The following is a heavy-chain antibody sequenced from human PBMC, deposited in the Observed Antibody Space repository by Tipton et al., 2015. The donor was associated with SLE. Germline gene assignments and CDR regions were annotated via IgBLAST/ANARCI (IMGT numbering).Heavy chain of an antibody. CDR1: GFTFSSYS. CDR2: ISSSSSTI. J-gene: IGHJ5*02. D-gene: IGHD1-1*01. V-gene: IGHV3-48*01. Sequence: SLRLSCAASGFTFSSYSMNWVRQAPGKGLEWVSYISSSSSTIYYADSVKGRFTISRDNAKNSLYLQMNSLRAEDTAVYYCARDTGPRGGNWFDPWGQGTLVTVSS. CDR3: ARDTGPRGGNWFDP.